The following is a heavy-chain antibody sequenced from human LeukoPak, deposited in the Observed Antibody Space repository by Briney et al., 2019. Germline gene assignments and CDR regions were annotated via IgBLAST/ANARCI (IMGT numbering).Heavy chain of an antibody. J-gene: IGHJ4*02. Sequence: PGGSLRLSCAASGFIFSSYGMHWVRQAPGKGLEWVAFIRYDGSNTYYADSVKGRFTISRDNSKNTLYLQMNSLRGEDTAVYYCARDYYGSGSHMARYYYFDYWGQGTLVTVSS. CDR1: GFIFSSYG. CDR3: ARDYYGSGSHMARYYYFDY. CDR2: IRYDGSNT. V-gene: IGHV3-30*02. D-gene: IGHD3-10*01.